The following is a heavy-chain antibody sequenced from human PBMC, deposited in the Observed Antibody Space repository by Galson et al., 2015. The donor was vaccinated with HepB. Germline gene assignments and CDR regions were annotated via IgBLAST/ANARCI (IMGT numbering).Heavy chain of an antibody. CDR3: AGEMSIGGYEDAFDI. CDR1: GYTFTSYG. Sequence: SVKVSCKASGYTFTSYGIRWVRQAPGQGLEWMGWISAYNGNTNYAQKLQGRVTMTTDKSTSTAYMELRSLRSDDTAVYYCAGEMSIGGYEDAFDIWGQGTMVTVSS. D-gene: IGHD5-12*01. J-gene: IGHJ3*02. V-gene: IGHV1-18*04. CDR2: ISAYNGNT.